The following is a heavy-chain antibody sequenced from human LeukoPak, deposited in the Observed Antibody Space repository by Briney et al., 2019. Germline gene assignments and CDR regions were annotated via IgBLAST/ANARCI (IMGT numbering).Heavy chain of an antibody. CDR3: ARDHCSGGSCYSYYYYYYMDV. CDR1: GYTFTSYY. D-gene: IGHD2-15*01. V-gene: IGHV1-46*01. Sequence: ASVTVSCKASGYTFTSYYMHWVRQAPGQGLEWMGIINPSGGSTSYAQKFQGRVTMTRDMSTSTVYMELSSLRSEDTAVYYCARDHCSGGSCYSYYYYYYMDVWGKGTTVTVSS. CDR2: INPSGGST. J-gene: IGHJ6*03.